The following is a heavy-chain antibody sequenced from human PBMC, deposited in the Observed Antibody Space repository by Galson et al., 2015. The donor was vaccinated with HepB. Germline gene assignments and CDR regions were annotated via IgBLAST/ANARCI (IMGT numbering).Heavy chain of an antibody. Sequence: SLRLSCAASGFTFSNYALHWVRQAPGKGLEWVAVMSYDGGYKFYADSVKGRFTISRDNSRNTLFLQMDRLRPEDMALYYCARGGQSERFFRDYYYVMDVWGQGTTVTVSS. J-gene: IGHJ6*02. D-gene: IGHD3-3*01. CDR1: GFTFSNYA. V-gene: IGHV3-30*04. CDR3: ARGGQSERFFRDYYYVMDV. CDR2: MSYDGGYK.